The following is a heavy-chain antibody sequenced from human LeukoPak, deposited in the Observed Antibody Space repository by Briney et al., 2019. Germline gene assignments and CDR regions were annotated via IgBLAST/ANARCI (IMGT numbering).Heavy chain of an antibody. J-gene: IGHJ6*03. CDR2: ISSSSSYI. D-gene: IGHD6-13*01. V-gene: IGHV3-21*01. CDR1: GFTFSSYS. CDR3: ARVAAASTSYMDV. Sequence: GGSLRLSCAASGFTFSSYSMNWVRQAPGKGLEWVSSISSSSSYIYYADSVKGRFTISRDNAKNSLYLQMNSLRAEDTAVYYCARVAAASTSYMDVWGKGTTVTVSS.